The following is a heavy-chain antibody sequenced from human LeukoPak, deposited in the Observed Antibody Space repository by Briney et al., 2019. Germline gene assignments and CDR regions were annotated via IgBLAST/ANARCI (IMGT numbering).Heavy chain of an antibody. CDR1: GYTFTSYD. CDR3: ASPSTSFYYYGMDV. D-gene: IGHD2-2*01. V-gene: IGHV1-8*01. CDR2: MNPNSGNI. J-gene: IGHJ6*02. Sequence: ASVKVSCKASGYTFTSYDINWVRQATGQGLEWMGWMNPNSGNIGYAQKFQGRVTMTRNTSISTAYMELSSLRSEDTAVYYCASPSTSFYYYGMDVWGQGTTVTVSS.